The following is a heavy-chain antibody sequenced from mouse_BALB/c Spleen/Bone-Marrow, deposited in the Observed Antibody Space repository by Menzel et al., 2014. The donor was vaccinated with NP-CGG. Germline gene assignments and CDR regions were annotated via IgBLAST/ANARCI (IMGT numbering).Heavy chain of an antibody. Sequence: QVQLQQSGAELAKPGASVKMSCKASGYTFTSYWMHWVKQRPGQGLEWIGYINPSTGYTEYNQKFKDKATLTADKSSSTAYMQLSSLTPEDSAVYYCERSGDYGQSDYWGQGTTLTVSS. CDR1: GYTFTSYW. J-gene: IGHJ2*01. D-gene: IGHD2-4*01. CDR2: INPSTGYT. V-gene: IGHV1-7*01. CDR3: ERSGDYGQSDY.